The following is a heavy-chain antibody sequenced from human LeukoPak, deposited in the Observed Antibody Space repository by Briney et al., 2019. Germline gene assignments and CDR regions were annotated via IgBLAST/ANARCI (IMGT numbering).Heavy chain of an antibody. CDR3: AREPGYYGSGTDY. J-gene: IGHJ4*02. CDR2: INTNTGDP. V-gene: IGHV7-4-1*02. D-gene: IGHD3-10*01. CDR1: GYTFTSYA. Sequence: ASVTLCCKASGYTFTSYAMYLVRHAPGQGLGRVGWINTNTGDPTYAQGFTGRFVFSLNTSVSTAHLQISSLKAEDTAVYYCAREPGYYGSGTDYWGQGTLVTVSS.